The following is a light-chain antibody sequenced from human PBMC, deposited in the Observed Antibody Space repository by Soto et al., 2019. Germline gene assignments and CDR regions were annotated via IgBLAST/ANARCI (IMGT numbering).Light chain of an antibody. CDR1: QSVSSY. Sequence: EIVLTQSPATVSLSPGERATLSCRASQSVSSYLAWYQQKPGQAPRLLIYDASNRATGIPARFSGSGSGTDFTLTISGLEPEDFAVYYCQQRSNWPPWTFGQGSKVDIK. J-gene: IGKJ1*01. CDR3: QQRSNWPPWT. V-gene: IGKV3-11*01. CDR2: DAS.